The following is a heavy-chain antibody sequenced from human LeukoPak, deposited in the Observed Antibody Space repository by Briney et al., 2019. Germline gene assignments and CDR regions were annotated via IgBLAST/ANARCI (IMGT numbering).Heavy chain of an antibody. CDR2: INSDGSST. CDR3: AKAKGSWYPPYYFDY. J-gene: IGHJ4*02. D-gene: IGHD6-13*01. V-gene: IGHV3-74*01. Sequence: PGGSLRLSCAASGFTFSSYWMHWVRQAPGKGLVWVSRINSDGSSTSYADSVKGRFTISRDNSKNTLYLQMNSLRAEDTAVYYCAKAKGSWYPPYYFDYWGQGTLVTVSS. CDR1: GFTFSSYW.